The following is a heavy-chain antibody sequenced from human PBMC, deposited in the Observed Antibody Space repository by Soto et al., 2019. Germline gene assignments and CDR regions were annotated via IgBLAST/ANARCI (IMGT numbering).Heavy chain of an antibody. CDR3: AINWDLDY. D-gene: IGHD7-27*01. CDR2: ISYDGSNK. J-gene: IGHJ4*02. V-gene: IGHV3-30-3*01. CDR1: GFTFSSYA. Sequence: QVQLVESGGGVVQPGRYLRLSCAASGFTFSSYAMPWVRQAPGKGLEWVAVISYDGSNKCYADSVKGRFTISRDNSKNTLYLQMNSLRAEDTAVYYCAINWDLDYWGQRTLVTVSS.